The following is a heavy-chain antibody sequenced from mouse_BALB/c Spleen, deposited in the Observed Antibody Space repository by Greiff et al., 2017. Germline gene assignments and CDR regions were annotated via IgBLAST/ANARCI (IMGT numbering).Heavy chain of an antibody. CDR3: ARNWDRDYFDY. D-gene: IGHD4-1*01. CDR1: GFAFSSYD. J-gene: IGHJ2*01. Sequence: EVQLVESGGGLVKPGGSLKLSCAASGFAFSSYDMSWVRQTPEKRLEWVAYISSGGGSTYYPDTVKGRFTISRDNAKNTLYLQMSSLKSEDTALYYCARNWDRDYFDYWGQGTTLTVSS. CDR2: ISSGGGST. V-gene: IGHV5-12-1*01.